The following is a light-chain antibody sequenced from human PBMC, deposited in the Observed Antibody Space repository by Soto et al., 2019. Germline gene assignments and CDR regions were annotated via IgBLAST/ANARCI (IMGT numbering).Light chain of an antibody. CDR3: QSYDSSLDVV. V-gene: IGLV1-40*01. J-gene: IGLJ2*01. CDR2: GNS. Sequence: QSVLTQPPSVSGAPGQRVTISCTGSSSNIGAGYDVHWYQQLLGTAPKLLIYGNSNRPSGVPDRFSGSKSGTSASLAITGLQAEDEADYYCQSYDSSLDVVFGGGTKLTVL. CDR1: SSNIGAGYD.